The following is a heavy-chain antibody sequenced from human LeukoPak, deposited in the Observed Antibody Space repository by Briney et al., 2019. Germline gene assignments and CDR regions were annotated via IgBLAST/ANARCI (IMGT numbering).Heavy chain of an antibody. CDR1: GGSINSSSYY. V-gene: IGHV4-39*07. CDR2: IHFSGST. Sequence: PSETLSLTCTVSGGSINSSSYYWGWIRQPPGKGLEWIGSIHFSGSTNYNPSLRSRVTISVDTSKNQLSLKLSSVTAADTAVYYCARDLGGIYFDYWGQGTLVTVSS. D-gene: IGHD1-26*01. CDR3: ARDLGGIYFDY. J-gene: IGHJ4*02.